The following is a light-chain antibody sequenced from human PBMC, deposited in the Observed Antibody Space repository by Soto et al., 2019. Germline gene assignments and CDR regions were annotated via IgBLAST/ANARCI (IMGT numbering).Light chain of an antibody. Sequence: EIVMTQSPATLSVSPGERVTLSCKASRSVRSNLAWYQQKPGQAPRLLISGASTRATGITDRFSGSGSGTEFTLTINSLQSEDFAVYYCQQYIYWPGTFGQGTKVEIK. CDR2: GAS. CDR3: QQYIYWPGT. V-gene: IGKV3-15*01. J-gene: IGKJ1*01. CDR1: RSVRSN.